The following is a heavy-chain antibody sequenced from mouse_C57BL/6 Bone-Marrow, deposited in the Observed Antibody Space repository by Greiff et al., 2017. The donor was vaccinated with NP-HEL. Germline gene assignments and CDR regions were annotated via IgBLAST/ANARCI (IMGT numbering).Heavy chain of an antibody. CDR2: ISDGGSYT. Sequence: DVQLVESGGGLVKPGGSLKLSCAASGFTFSSYAMSWVRQTPEKRLEWVATISDGGSYTYYPDNVKGRFTISRDNAKNNLYLQMSHLKSEDTAMYYCARDRGVYGSSYYFDYWGQGTTLTVSS. J-gene: IGHJ2*01. D-gene: IGHD1-1*01. CDR3: ARDRGVYGSSYYFDY. V-gene: IGHV5-4*01. CDR1: GFTFSSYA.